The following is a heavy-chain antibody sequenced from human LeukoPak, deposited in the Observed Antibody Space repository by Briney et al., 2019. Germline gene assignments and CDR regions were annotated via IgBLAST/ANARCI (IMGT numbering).Heavy chain of an antibody. V-gene: IGHV1-2*02. CDR2: INPYSGDT. CDR3: ARDLKMAYSSGRYSWGTGSSNDY. J-gene: IGHJ4*02. Sequence: ASVKVSCKASGYTFTGYYVHWVRQAPGQGLEWMGWINPYSGDTNYAQKFQGRVTMTRDTSISTAYMELSSLKSDDTAVYYCARDLKMAYSSGRYSWGTGSSNDYWGQGTLVTVSS. D-gene: IGHD6-19*01. CDR1: GYTFTGYY.